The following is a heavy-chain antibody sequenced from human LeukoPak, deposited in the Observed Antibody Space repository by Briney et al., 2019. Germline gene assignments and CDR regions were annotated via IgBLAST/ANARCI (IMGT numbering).Heavy chain of an antibody. CDR3: ARSDLGGEIATDYCGGHCPIPYYFDY. CDR1: GGTFSSYA. J-gene: IGHJ4*02. Sequence: SVKVSCKASGGTFSSYAISWVRQAPGQGLEWMGGIIPIFGTANYAQKFQGRVTITADESTSTAYMELSSLRSEDTAVYYCARSDLGGEIATDYCGGHCPIPYYFDYWGQGTLVTVSS. D-gene: IGHD2-21*02. V-gene: IGHV1-69*13. CDR2: IIPIFGTA.